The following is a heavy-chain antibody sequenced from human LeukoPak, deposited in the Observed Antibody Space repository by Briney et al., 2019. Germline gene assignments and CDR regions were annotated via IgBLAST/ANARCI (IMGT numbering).Heavy chain of an antibody. CDR2: ISAYNGNT. CDR3: AREIAPTNWFDP. Sequence: ASVKVSCKASGYTFTSYGISWVRQAPGQGLEWMGWISAYNGNTNYAQKLQGRVTMTRNTSISTAYMELSSLRSEDTAVYYCAREIAPTNWFDPWGQGTLVTVSS. CDR1: GYTFTSYG. J-gene: IGHJ5*02. D-gene: IGHD6-13*01. V-gene: IGHV1-18*01.